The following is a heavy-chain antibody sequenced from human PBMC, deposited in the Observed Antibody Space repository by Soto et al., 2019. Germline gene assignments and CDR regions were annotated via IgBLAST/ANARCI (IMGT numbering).Heavy chain of an antibody. Sequence: QVQLVQSGDEVKKHGASVKVSCKASGYIIVNYGSAWVRQAPKQGLEWMGWISPYTGNTHSASKVQGRLTMTTDTSTSTAYMDLGSLTSDDTAVYYCVMVDNYVTPTPQDVWGQGTTVTVSS. CDR3: VMVDNYVTPTPQDV. D-gene: IGHD3-16*01. CDR2: ISPYTGNT. V-gene: IGHV1-18*01. J-gene: IGHJ6*02. CDR1: GYIIVNYG.